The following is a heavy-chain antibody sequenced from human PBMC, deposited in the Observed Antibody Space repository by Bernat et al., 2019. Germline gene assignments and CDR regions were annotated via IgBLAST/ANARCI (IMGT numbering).Heavy chain of an antibody. CDR2: ISASGGRT. CDR3: ARDGGHDPTGNDAFDI. CDR1: GFSFSVYA. J-gene: IGHJ3*02. V-gene: IGHV3-23*04. Sequence: EVQLVESGGGLVQPGGSLRLSCSASGFSFSVYAMNWVHQAPGRGLEWVSGISASGGRTYYADSVKGRFTITRDNSKNTLYLQMKRLRGEDTDVYYCARDGGHDPTGNDAFDIWGQGTMVTVSS. D-gene: IGHD5-12*01.